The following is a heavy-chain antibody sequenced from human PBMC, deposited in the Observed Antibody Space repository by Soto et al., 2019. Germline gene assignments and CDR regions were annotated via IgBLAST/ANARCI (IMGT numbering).Heavy chain of an antibody. CDR3: ARVTMKEGKWLDH. J-gene: IGHJ5*02. Sequence: ASLNVSFKASRYTFTDYFIHWFLHPPGQGFEWMGFINPNSLGTNYAPNFQGRVTITRDTSNSTAYMELRGLRSDETAVYYCARVTMKEGKWLDHWGEGTVVTVSS. V-gene: IGHV1-2*02. CDR2: INPNSLGT. CDR1: RYTFTDYF. D-gene: IGHD3-3*01.